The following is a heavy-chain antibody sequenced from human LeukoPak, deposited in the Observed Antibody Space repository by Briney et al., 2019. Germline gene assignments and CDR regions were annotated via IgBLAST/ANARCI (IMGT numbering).Heavy chain of an antibody. CDR3: AKIRSDYYDSSGYRYYFDY. J-gene: IGHJ4*02. V-gene: IGHV3-23*01. CDR2: ISGSGGST. Sequence: GGSLRLSCAASGFTFSSYAMSWVRQAPGKGLEWVSAISGSGGSTYYADSVKGRFTISRDNSKNTLYLQMNSLRAEDTAVYYCAKIRSDYYDSSGYRYYFDYWGQGTLVTVSS. CDR1: GFTFSSYA. D-gene: IGHD3-22*01.